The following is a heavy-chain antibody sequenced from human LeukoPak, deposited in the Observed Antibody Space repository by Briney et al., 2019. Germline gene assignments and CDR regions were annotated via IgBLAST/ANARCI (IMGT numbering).Heavy chain of an antibody. D-gene: IGHD4-17*01. V-gene: IGHV3-64*01. Sequence: GGSLRLSCAASGFTFSSYAMSWVRQAPGKGLEYVSAISSNGGSTYYANSVKGRFTISRDNSKNTLYLQMGSLRAEDMAVYYCARDMTTVTTEFAAFDIWGQGTMVTVSS. CDR1: GFTFSSYA. CDR2: ISSNGGST. CDR3: ARDMTTVTTEFAAFDI. J-gene: IGHJ3*02.